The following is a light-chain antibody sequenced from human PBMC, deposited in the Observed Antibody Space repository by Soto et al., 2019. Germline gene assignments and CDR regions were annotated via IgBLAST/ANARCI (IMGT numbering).Light chain of an antibody. CDR2: EVS. CDR1: SSDVGGYNY. V-gene: IGLV2-8*01. J-gene: IGLJ2*01. CDR3: SSYAGSNIL. Sequence: QSALTQPPSASGSPEQSVTISCTGTSSDVGGYNYVSWYQQHPGKAPKLMIYEVSKRPSGVPDRFSGSKSGNTASLTVSGLQAEDEADYYCSSYAGSNILFGGGTKLTVL.